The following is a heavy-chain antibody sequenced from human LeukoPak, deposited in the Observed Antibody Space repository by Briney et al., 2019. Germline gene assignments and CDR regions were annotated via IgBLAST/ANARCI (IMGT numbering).Heavy chain of an antibody. V-gene: IGHV3-74*01. D-gene: IGHD5-18*01. Sequence: GGTLRLSCAASGFTFSSYWMHWVRQAPGKGLVWVSRINSDGSSTSYADSVKGRFTISRDNAKNTLYLQMNSVRAEDTAVYYCARVGYSYGHFFDYWGQGTLVTVSS. CDR1: GFTFSSYW. CDR3: ARVGYSYGHFFDY. J-gene: IGHJ4*02. CDR2: INSDGSST.